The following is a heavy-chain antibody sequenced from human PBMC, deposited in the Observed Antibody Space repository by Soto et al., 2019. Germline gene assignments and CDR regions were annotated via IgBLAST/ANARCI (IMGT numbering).Heavy chain of an antibody. CDR3: EVTAASY. D-gene: IGHD2-21*02. V-gene: IGHV1-8*01. CDR2: VSPDHGNA. CDR1: GYTFTNYD. J-gene: IGHJ4*02. Sequence: QVQVVQSKAEVKKPGASVKVSCKTSGYTFTNYDINCVRQAPGQGLARMGWVSPDHGNAGYAPQLQDRITMNNNKYTSTVYKSLHNLSSDDTAVYLFEVTAASYWGQGTMVTVYS.